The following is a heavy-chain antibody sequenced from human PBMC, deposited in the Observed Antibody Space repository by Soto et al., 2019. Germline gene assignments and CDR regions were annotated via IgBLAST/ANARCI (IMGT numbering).Heavy chain of an antibody. J-gene: IGHJ6*02. V-gene: IGHV1-2*04. CDR1: GYIFTGYY. CDR3: ARDQAPTANVIYYYYGMDV. Sequence: GASVKVSRKAVGYIFTGYYMHWVRQAPGQGLEWMGWINPNSGGTNYAQKFQGWVTMTRDTSISTAYMELSRLRSDDTAVYYCARDQAPTANVIYYYYGMDVWGQGTTVTVSS. D-gene: IGHD2-21*02. CDR2: INPNSGGT.